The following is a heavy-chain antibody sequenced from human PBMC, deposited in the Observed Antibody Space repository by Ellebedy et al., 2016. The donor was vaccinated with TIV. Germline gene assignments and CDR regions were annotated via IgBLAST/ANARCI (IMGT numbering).Heavy chain of an antibody. CDR2: ISGYGESV. D-gene: IGHD6-6*01. CDR3: ASPLSSSSLGY. V-gene: IGHV3-23*01. CDR1: GFNFTNYA. J-gene: IGHJ4*02. Sequence: GGSLRLXCTASGFNFTNYALSWVRQPPGKGLEWVSAISGYGESVYFADSVKGRFTISRDNAKNSLYLQMNSLRAEDTAVYYCASPLSSSSLGYWGQGTLVTVSS.